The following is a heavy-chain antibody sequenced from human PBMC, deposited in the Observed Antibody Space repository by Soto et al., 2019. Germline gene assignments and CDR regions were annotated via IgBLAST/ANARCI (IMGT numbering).Heavy chain of an antibody. V-gene: IGHV3-23*01. D-gene: IGHD1-26*01. Sequence: EVQLLESGGGLVQPGGSLRLSCAASGFTFSSYAMSWVRQAPGKGLEWVSAISGSGGSTYYADSVKGRFTISRDNSKNRLYRQRNSLRAGDTAVYYWAKGWGSVHLDYWAKETLVTVSS. CDR3: AKGWGSVHLDY. J-gene: IGHJ4*02. CDR1: GFTFSSYA. CDR2: ISGSGGST.